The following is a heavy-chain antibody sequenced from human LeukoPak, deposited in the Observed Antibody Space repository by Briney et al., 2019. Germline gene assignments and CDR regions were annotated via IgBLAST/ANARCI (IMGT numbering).Heavy chain of an antibody. D-gene: IGHD2-2*01. CDR1: GFTFNSYW. J-gene: IGHJ4*02. CDR3: ALRYCTSTSCYPYFDY. CDR2: INNDGSST. V-gene: IGHV3-74*01. Sequence: GGSLRLSCAASGFTFNSYWMHWVRQAPGQGLVWVSRINNDGSSTNYADSVKGRFTTSRDNAKNTLYLQMNSLRAEDTAVYYCALRYCTSTSCYPYFDYWGQGTVVTVSS.